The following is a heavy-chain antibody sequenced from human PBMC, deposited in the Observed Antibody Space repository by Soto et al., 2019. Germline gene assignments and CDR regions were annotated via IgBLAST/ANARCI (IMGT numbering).Heavy chain of an antibody. Sequence: SETLSLTCTVSGGSISSGGYYWGWIRQPPGKGLEWIGSIYYSGSTYYNPSLKSRVTISVDTSKNQFSLKLSSVTAADTAVYYCASSDFWSGYYSRGGDSDYWGQGTLVTVSS. J-gene: IGHJ4*02. CDR3: ASSDFWSGYYSRGGDSDY. D-gene: IGHD3-3*01. CDR1: GGSISSGGYY. V-gene: IGHV4-39*01. CDR2: IYYSGST.